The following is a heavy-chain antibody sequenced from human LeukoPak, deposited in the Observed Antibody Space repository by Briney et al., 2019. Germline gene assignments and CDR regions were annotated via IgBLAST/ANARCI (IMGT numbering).Heavy chain of an antibody. Sequence: SETLSLTCTVSGGSINNYYWTWIRQPPGKGLEWIGYIYYSGNTIYNPSLKSRVTISVDTSTNQFSLNLGSVTAADTAVYYCARVSTNGVFNWFDPWGQGTLVTVSS. D-gene: IGHD2-8*01. CDR2: IYYSGNT. CDR3: ARVSTNGVFNWFDP. CDR1: GGSINNYY. J-gene: IGHJ5*02. V-gene: IGHV4-59*01.